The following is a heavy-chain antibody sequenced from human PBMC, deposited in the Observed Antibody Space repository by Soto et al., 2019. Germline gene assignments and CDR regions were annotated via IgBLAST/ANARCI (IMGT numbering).Heavy chain of an antibody. J-gene: IGHJ6*02. D-gene: IGHD3-10*01. CDR2: IYYSGST. CDR3: ARDITYYGRDT. Sequence: QVQLQESGPGLVKPSETLSLTCTVSGGSISSYYWSWIRQPPGKGLEWIGYIYYSGSTNYNPSLKGRVTISVDTSKDQFSLKLSSVTAADTAVYYCARDITYYGRDTLGQGTTVTVSS. CDR1: GGSISSYY. V-gene: IGHV4-59*01.